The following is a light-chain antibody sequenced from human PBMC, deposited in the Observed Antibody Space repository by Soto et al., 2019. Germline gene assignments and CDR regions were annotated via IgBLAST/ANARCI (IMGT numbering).Light chain of an antibody. CDR3: QHSYIVPLYT. Sequence: DIQITQSPSSLSASVGDRVTITCRASQSISSHLNWYQHKPGRPPRLLIFASYILKGGVPSSFSGSGSVTYFTLTIDSLQPEDVATYYCQHSYIVPLYTFGQGTKVEI. V-gene: IGKV1-39*01. J-gene: IGKJ2*01. CDR2: ASY. CDR1: QSISSH.